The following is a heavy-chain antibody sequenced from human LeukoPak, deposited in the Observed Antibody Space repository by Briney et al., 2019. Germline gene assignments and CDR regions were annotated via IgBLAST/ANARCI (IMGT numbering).Heavy chain of an antibody. CDR1: GGSLSNYQ. CDR2: INHVGSS. Sequence: KPSETLSLTCAVNGGSLSNYQWTWIRQSPEKGLEWIGKINHVGSSNYHTSLKSRVAVSLAAPKNQFSLALRSVTAADTAVYYCARGVSTPSDTGDYGGGYYYFDNWGQGILVTVSS. D-gene: IGHD4-17*01. J-gene: IGHJ4*02. V-gene: IGHV4-34*01. CDR3: ARGVSTPSDTGDYGGGYYYFDN.